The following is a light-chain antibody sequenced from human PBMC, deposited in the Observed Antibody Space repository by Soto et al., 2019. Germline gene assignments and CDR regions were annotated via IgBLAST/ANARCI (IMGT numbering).Light chain of an antibody. Sequence: DIQMTQSPSSLSASVGDAVTITCRAGHSIGTYLSWYQLKPGKPPRLLIYAASSLQTGVPSRFSGSGPGTDFTLTITGLQPEDFATYSCQQSYNSPPTFGQGTRVQLK. V-gene: IGKV1-39*01. CDR2: AAS. CDR1: HSIGTY. J-gene: IGKJ1*01. CDR3: QQSYNSPPT.